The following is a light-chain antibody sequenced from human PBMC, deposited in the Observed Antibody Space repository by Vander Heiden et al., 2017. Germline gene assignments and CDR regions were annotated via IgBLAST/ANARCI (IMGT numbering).Light chain of an antibody. CDR1: NIGGKS. Sequence: SYVLPQPPSVSVAPGQTARITGGGNNIGGKSVQWYRQKPGQAPVLVVYDDSDRPSGIPGRFSGSNSGNTATLTISRVEAGDEADYYCQVWDSSSDHVVFGGGTKLTVL. CDR2: DDS. V-gene: IGLV3-21*02. J-gene: IGLJ2*01. CDR3: QVWDSSSDHVV.